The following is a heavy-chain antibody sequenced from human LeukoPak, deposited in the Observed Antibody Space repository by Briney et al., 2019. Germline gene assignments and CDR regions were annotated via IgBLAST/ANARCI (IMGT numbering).Heavy chain of an antibody. CDR3: ARDLRYSSGWYNVDY. D-gene: IGHD6-19*01. CDR2: ISAYNSNT. CDR1: GYTFTSYG. Sequence: ASVKVSCKASGYTFTSYGISWVRQAPGQGLEWMGWISAYNSNTNYAQKLQGRVTMTTDTSTSTAYMELRSLRSDDTAVYYCARDLRYSSGWYNVDYWGQGTLVTVSS. V-gene: IGHV1-18*01. J-gene: IGHJ4*02.